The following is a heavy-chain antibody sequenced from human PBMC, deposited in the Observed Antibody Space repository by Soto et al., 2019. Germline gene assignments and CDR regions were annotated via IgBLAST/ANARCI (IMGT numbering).Heavy chain of an antibody. Sequence: GGSLRLSCAASGFTFSYAWVSWVRQAPGKGLEWVGRIKSKTDGGTTDYAAPVKGRFTISRDDSQNTLYLQMNSLKTEDTAVYYCTCRIAVATIDFWGQGTLVTVSS. V-gene: IGHV3-15*07. CDR2: IKSKTDGGTT. J-gene: IGHJ4*02. CDR1: GFTFSYAW. CDR3: TCRIAVATIDF. D-gene: IGHD6-19*01.